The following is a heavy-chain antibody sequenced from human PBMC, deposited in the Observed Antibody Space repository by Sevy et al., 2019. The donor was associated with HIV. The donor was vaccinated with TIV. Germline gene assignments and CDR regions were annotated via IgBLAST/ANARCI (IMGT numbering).Heavy chain of an antibody. V-gene: IGHV3-33*01. J-gene: IGHJ4*02. CDR3: ARDPRIFGDYLLTYFDY. Sequence: GGSLRLSCVASGFAFSDYGMHWVRQAPGKGLEWVAVIWYDGNNQHDADSVRGRFTISRDNSKNTLYLQLSSLRAEDTAVCYCARDPRIFGDYLLTYFDYWGQRVLVTVSS. CDR2: IWYDGNNQ. D-gene: IGHD4-17*01. CDR1: GFAFSDYG.